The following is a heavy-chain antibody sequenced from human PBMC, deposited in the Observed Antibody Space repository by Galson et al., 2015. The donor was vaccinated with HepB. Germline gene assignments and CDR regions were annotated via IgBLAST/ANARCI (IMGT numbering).Heavy chain of an antibody. D-gene: IGHD2-2*01. CDR3: ASTEERLDGSTRPLDY. V-gene: IGHV4-61*08. CDR1: RGSVSSGGYY. Sequence: ETLSLTCIVSRGSVSSGGYYWSWIRQFPKKGLEWIGYIYYSGTTNYTPSLKSRVTISVDRSKNQFSLELRSVSAADTAVYYCASTEERLDGSTRPLDYWGQGILVTVSS. J-gene: IGHJ4*02. CDR2: IYYSGTT.